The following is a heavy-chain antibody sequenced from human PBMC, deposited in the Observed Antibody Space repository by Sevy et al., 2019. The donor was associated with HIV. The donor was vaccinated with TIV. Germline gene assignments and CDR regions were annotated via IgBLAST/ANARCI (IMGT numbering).Heavy chain of an antibody. CDR2: INHSGST. CDR1: GGSFSGYY. CDR3: ARTHFYGELGGVVNYYYGMDV. Sequence: SETLSLTCAVYGGSFSGYYWSWIRQPPGKGLEWIGEINHSGSTNYNPSLKSRVTISVDTSKNQFSLRLGSVTAADTAVYYCARTHFYGELGGVVNYYYGMDVWGQGTTVTVSS. V-gene: IGHV4-34*01. J-gene: IGHJ6*02. D-gene: IGHD4-17*01.